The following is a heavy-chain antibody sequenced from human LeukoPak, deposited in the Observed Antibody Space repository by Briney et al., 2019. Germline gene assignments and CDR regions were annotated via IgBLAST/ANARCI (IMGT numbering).Heavy chain of an antibody. D-gene: IGHD3-10*01. CDR2: MNPNSGNT. CDR1: GGTFSSYD. J-gene: IGHJ4*02. V-gene: IGHV1-8*02. CDR3: ARDRSITMVRGAMGY. Sequence: ASVKVSCKASGGTFSSYDINWVRQATGQGLEWMGWMNPNSGNTGYAQKFQGRVTMTRNTSISTAYMELSSLRSEDTAVYYCARDRSITMVRGAMGYWGQGTLVTVSS.